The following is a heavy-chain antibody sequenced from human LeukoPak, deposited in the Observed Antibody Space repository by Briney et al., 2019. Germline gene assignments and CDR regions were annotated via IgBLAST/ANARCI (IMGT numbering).Heavy chain of an antibody. CDR1: GFNFDPYT. CDR2: AGWAGGTT. CDR3: AKELDTMFFDY. J-gene: IGHJ4*02. Sequence: GGSLRLSCATSGFNFDPYTVHWVRQAPGKGLEWVSLAGWAGGTTYYSDSVRGRFTISRDSGKNSVYLQMNSLTTDDTAFYFCAKELDTMFFDYWGQGALVTVSS. V-gene: IGHV3-43*01. D-gene: IGHD5-18*01.